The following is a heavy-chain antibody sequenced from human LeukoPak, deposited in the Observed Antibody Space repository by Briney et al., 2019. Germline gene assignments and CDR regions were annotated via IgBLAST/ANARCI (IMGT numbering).Heavy chain of an antibody. Sequence: SVKVSCKASGGTFSSYAISWVRQAPGRGLEWMGGIIPIFGTANYAQKFQGRVTITTDESTSTAYMELSSLRSEDTAVYYCARVGAPSKFPHPYYYYMDVWGKGTTVTVSS. CDR3: ARVGAPSKFPHPYYYYMDV. CDR2: IIPIFGTA. D-gene: IGHD3-16*01. V-gene: IGHV1-69*05. J-gene: IGHJ6*03. CDR1: GGTFSSYA.